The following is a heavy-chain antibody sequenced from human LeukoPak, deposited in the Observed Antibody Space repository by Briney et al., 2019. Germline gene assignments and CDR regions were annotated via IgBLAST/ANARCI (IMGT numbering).Heavy chain of an antibody. CDR1: GFPFSSYA. D-gene: IGHD2-2*01. Sequence: GSLRLFCAASGFPFSSYAMSRVRPASGEGLEWVSAISGSGGSTYYADSVKGRFTISRDNSKNTLYLQMNSLRAEDTAVYYCAKYIVEVPAARYYFDYWGQGTLVTVSS. CDR3: AKYIVEVPAARYYFDY. V-gene: IGHV3-23*01. CDR2: ISGSGGST. J-gene: IGHJ4*02.